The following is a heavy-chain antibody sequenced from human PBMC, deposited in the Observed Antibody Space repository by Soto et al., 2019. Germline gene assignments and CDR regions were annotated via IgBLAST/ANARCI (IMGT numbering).Heavy chain of an antibody. Sequence: SETLSLTCDVSGDTISTGGYTWAWIRQPPGKALEWIGHTYHSGNPYYNPSLKSRVIISVDRSKNQFSLKVRSVTAAGTAVYYCASNSVRGTENYYYYGMDVWGQGTTVS. CDR1: GDTISTGGYT. CDR3: ASNSVRGTENYYYYGMDV. J-gene: IGHJ6*02. V-gene: IGHV4-30-2*01. D-gene: IGHD3-10*02. CDR2: TYHSGNP.